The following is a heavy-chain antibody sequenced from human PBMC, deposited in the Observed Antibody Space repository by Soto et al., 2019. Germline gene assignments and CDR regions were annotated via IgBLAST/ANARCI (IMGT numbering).Heavy chain of an antibody. CDR1: GGSLGNSPYY. Sequence: QLQLQESGPGLVKPSKTLSLTCSVSGGSLGNSPYYWGWIRQPPGNRLEFIGSIFYSGSTYYNPSLKSRVTMSVDTSKNQFSLRLSSVTAADTAVYYCVKSPSSSALTPSDYWGQGALVTVSS. J-gene: IGHJ4*02. D-gene: IGHD6-25*01. CDR2: IFYSGST. CDR3: VKSPSSSALTPSDY. V-gene: IGHV4-39*01.